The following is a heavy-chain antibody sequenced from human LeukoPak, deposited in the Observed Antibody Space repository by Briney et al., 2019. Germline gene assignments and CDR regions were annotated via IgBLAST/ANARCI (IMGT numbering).Heavy chain of an antibody. D-gene: IGHD3-22*01. V-gene: IGHV3-30-3*01. Sequence: PGGSLRLSCAASGFTFNSYSMHWVRQAPGKGLEWVAVISYDGSNKHYGDSGKGPFTITRDNSKDTLYLELSSLRAEDTAVFYCARGLQYYYDSSGYYFDYWGQGTLVTVSS. CDR3: ARGLQYYYDSSGYYFDY. CDR2: ISYDGSNK. CDR1: GFTFNSYS. J-gene: IGHJ4*02.